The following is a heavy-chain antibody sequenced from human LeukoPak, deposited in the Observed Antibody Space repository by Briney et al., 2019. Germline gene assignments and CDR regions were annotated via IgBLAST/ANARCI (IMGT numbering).Heavy chain of an antibody. CDR1: GGSIKGYY. CDR3: AREAVAGLDF. CDR2: ISYSGGT. Sequence: SETLSLTCTVSGGSIKGYYWSWIRQPPGKGLEWIGYISYSGGTNYNPSLKSRVTISVDTSKNRFSLNLTSVTAADTAVYYCAREAVAGLDFWGQGTLVTVSS. V-gene: IGHV4-59*01. J-gene: IGHJ4*02. D-gene: IGHD6-19*01.